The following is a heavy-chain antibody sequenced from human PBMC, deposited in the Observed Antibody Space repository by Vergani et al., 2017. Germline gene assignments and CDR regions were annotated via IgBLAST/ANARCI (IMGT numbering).Heavy chain of an antibody. CDR1: GFTFSAYA. D-gene: IGHD2-15*01. CDR3: ARNQRPGYCSGGSCYLGH. Sequence: QVQVVESGGGVVQPGTSLRLSCATSGFTFSAYAMHWGRQAPGKGLEWVAFVSYDDTINYYGDSVKGRFIISRDKSKNTVYLQMNSLRPEDTAVYFCARNQRPGYCSGGSCYLGHWSQGTLVIVSS. CDR2: VSYDDTIN. V-gene: IGHV3-30*03. J-gene: IGHJ4*02.